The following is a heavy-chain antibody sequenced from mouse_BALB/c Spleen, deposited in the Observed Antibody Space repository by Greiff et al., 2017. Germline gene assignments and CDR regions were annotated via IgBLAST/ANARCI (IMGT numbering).Heavy chain of an antibody. D-gene: IGHD1-1*01. CDR1: GYAFTSYN. J-gene: IGHJ4*01. V-gene: IGHV1S135*01. CDR2: IDPYNGGT. CDR3: ATPHYCYGSSPYAIDY. Sequence: QLVESGPELVKPGASVKVSCKASGYAFTSYNMYWVKQSHGKSLEWIGYIDPYNGGTSYNQKFKGKATLTVDKSSSTAYMHLNSLTSEDSAVYYCATPHYCYGSSPYAIDYWGQGTSVTVSS.